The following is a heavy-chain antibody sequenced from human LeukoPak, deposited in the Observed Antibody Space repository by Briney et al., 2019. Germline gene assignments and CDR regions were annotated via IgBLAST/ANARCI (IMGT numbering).Heavy chain of an antibody. CDR3: ARDLWNFYDDSGYNRDFDS. CDR1: TSR. J-gene: IGHJ5*01. Sequence: ASVKVPCKATSRISWVRQAPGQGLEWMGWIGTYGGDTYYAQKFQGRITVTTDTSTGTVYMELRNLRSDDTAVYYCARDLWNFYDDSGYNRDFDSWGQGTLVTVSS. D-gene: IGHD3-22*01. V-gene: IGHV1-18*01. CDR2: IGTYGGDT.